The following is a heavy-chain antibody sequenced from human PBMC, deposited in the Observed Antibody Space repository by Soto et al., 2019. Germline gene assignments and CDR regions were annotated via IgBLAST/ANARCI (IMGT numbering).Heavy chain of an antibody. CDR1: GGSISSGGYY. CDR2: IYYSGST. V-gene: IGHV4-31*03. CDR3: ASTKLGDSGYDRKFDY. D-gene: IGHD5-12*01. Sequence: PSETLSLTCTVSGGSISSGGYYWSWIRQHPGKGLEWIGYIYYSGSTYYNPSLKSRVTISVDTSKNQFSLKLSSVTAADTAVYYCASTKLGDSGYDRKFDYWGQGTLVTVSS. J-gene: IGHJ4*02.